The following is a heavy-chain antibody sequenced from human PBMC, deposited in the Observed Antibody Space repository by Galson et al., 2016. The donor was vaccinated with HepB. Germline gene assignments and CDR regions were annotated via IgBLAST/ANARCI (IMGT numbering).Heavy chain of an antibody. Sequence: SLRLSCAASGFTFSNYWMHWVRQVPGKGLVWVSRINGGGSITSYADPVKGRFTISRDNAKNTLYLQMNSLRPEDTAVYYCAREMYYDTWSDGEWVGKYTWFDPWGQGTLVTVSS. J-gene: IGHJ5*02. CDR3: AREMYYDTWSDGEWVGKYTWFDP. D-gene: IGHD3-3*01. CDR2: INGGGSIT. V-gene: IGHV3-74*01. CDR1: GFTFSNYW.